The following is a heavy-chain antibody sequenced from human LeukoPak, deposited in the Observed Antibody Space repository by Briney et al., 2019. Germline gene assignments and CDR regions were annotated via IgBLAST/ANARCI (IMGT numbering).Heavy chain of an antibody. CDR1: GFTFSSYG. V-gene: IGHV3-30*03. J-gene: IGHJ6*02. CDR2: ILYDGSNK. D-gene: IGHD4-17*01. CDR3: ATPFRLRADYYYGMDV. Sequence: QAGGSLRLSCAASGFTFSSYGMHWVRQAPGKGLEWVAVILYDGSNKYYADSVKGRFTISRDNSKNTLYLQMNSLRAEDTAVYYCATPFRLRADYYYGMDVWGQGTTVTVSS.